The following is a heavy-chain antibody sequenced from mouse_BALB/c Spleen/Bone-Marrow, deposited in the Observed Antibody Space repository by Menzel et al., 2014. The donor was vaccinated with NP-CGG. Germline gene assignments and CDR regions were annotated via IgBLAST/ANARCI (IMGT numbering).Heavy chain of an antibody. CDR2: ISGDNSI. Sequence: DVKLVESGGDLVQPGGSRKLSCAASGFTFSIFGMHWVRQAPERGLEWVAYISGDNSINYADTVKGRFTISRDNPKNTPFLQMTSLRSEDTAMYYCSRKGLGHYGMDYWGQGTSVTVSS. CDR1: GFTFSIFG. J-gene: IGHJ4*01. V-gene: IGHV5-17*02. CDR3: SRKGLGHYGMDY. D-gene: IGHD4-1*01.